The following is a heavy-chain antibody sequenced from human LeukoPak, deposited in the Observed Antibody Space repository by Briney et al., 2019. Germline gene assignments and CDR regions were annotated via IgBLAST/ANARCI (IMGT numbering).Heavy chain of an antibody. D-gene: IGHD1-1*01. CDR3: GVELTPDAFDI. CDR2: INPNSGST. Sequence: ASVKVSCKASGYTFTGYFMHWVRQAPGQGLEWMGWINPNSGSTNYAQKFQGRVTMTRDTSISTAYMELSRLRSDDTAVYYCGVELTPDAFDIWGQGTMVTVSS. V-gene: IGHV1-2*02. J-gene: IGHJ3*02. CDR1: GYTFTGYF.